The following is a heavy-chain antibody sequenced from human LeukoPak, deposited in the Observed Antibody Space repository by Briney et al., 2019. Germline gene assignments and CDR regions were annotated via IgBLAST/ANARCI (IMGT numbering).Heavy chain of an antibody. J-gene: IGHJ3*02. CDR2: IYYNGRT. CDR1: GGPISGHY. CDR3: AGLLDNDSSGDPDTFDM. Sequence: SETLSLTCSVSGGPISGHYWSWIRQPPGKGLEWIGFIYYNGRTRYNPSLQSRVTISADTSKNHLSLKLTSVTAADTALYHCAGLLDNDSSGDPDTFDMWGQGIMVTVSS. D-gene: IGHD3-22*01. V-gene: IGHV4-59*11.